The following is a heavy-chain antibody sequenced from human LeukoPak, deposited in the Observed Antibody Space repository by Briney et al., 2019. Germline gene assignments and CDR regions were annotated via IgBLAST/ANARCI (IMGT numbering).Heavy chain of an antibody. J-gene: IGHJ4*02. CDR3: ARDLYGGKTNYFDY. CDR1: GYTFTIYD. V-gene: IGHV1-69*13. D-gene: IGHD4-23*01. CDR2: IIPIFGTA. Sequence: SVKVSFKASGYTFTIYDINWVRQATGQGLEWMGGIIPIFGTANYAQKFQGRVTITADESTSTAYMELSSLRSEDTAVYYCARDLYGGKTNYFDYWGQGTLVTVSS.